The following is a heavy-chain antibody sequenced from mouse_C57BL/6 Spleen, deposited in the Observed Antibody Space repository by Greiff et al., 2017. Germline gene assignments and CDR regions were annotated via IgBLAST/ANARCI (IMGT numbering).Heavy chain of an antibody. CDR2: IGPNSGGT. D-gene: IGHD1-1*01. V-gene: IGHV1-72*01. Sequence: QVQLQQPGAELVKPGASVKLSCKASGYTFTSYWMHWVKQRPGRGLEWIGRIGPNSGGTKYNEKFKSKATLTVDKSSSTAYMQLSSLTSEDSAVYDCARQTTVVATEAYWYFDVWGTGTTVTVSS. CDR1: GYTFTSYW. CDR3: ARQTTVVATEAYWYFDV. J-gene: IGHJ1*03.